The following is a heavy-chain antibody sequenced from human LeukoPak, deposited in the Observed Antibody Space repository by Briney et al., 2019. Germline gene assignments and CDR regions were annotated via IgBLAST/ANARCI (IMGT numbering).Heavy chain of an antibody. J-gene: IGHJ3*02. CDR1: GGSISSSSYY. CDR3: AREGAFDI. Sequence: SETLSLTCTVSGGSISSSSYYWGWIRQPPGKGLEWIGSIYYSGSTYYNPSLKSRVTISVDTSKNQFSLKLSSVTAADTAVYYCAREGAFDIWGQGTMVTVSS. V-gene: IGHV4-39*07. CDR2: IYYSGST.